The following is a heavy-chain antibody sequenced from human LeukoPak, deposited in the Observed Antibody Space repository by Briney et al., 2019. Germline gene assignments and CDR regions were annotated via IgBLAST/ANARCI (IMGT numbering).Heavy chain of an antibody. D-gene: IGHD6-13*01. V-gene: IGHV3-48*01. Sequence: GGSLRLSCVASGFTFSSYNMNWVRQAPGKGLEWVSYISSSSTTIYYADSVKGRFTISRDNSKNTLYLQMNSLRAEDTAVYYCAKEVGIAAAQNSYFDYWGQGTLVTVSS. J-gene: IGHJ4*02. CDR1: GFTFSSYN. CDR3: AKEVGIAAAQNSYFDY. CDR2: ISSSSTTI.